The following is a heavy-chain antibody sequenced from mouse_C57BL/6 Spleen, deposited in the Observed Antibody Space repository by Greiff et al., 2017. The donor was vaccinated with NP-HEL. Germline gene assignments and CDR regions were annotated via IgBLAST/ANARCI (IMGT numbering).Heavy chain of an antibody. V-gene: IGHV1-76*01. CDR3: AGIRSWMAY. D-gene: IGHD1-1*01. J-gene: IGHJ3*01. CDR2: IYPGSGNT. CDR1: GYNFTDYY. Sequence: QVQLQQSGAELVRPGASVKLSCKASGYNFTDYYINWVKQRPGQGLEWIARIYPGSGNTYYNEKFKGKATLTAEKSSSTAYMQHSSLTSKGTTVYICAGIRSWMAYWGQGTLVTVSA.